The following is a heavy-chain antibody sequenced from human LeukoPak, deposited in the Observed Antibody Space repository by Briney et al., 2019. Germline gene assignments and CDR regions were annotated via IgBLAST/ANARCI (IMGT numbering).Heavy chain of an antibody. CDR3: ARHLRSGQINWFDP. CDR1: GGSFSGYY. CDR2: INHSGST. J-gene: IGHJ5*02. V-gene: IGHV4-34*01. D-gene: IGHD3-10*01. Sequence: SETLSLTCAVYGGSFSGYYWSWIRQPPGKELEWIGEINHSGSTNYNPSLKSRVTISVDTSKNQFSLKLGSVTAADTAVYYCARHLRSGQINWFDPWGQGTLVTVSS.